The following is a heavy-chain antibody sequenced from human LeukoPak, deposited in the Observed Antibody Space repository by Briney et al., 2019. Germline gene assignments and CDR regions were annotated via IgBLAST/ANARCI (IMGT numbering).Heavy chain of an antibody. J-gene: IGHJ5*02. CDR3: ARDAVGYSRGWYGNWFDP. V-gene: IGHV3-21*01. D-gene: IGHD6-19*01. CDR2: ISSSSSYI. CDR1: GFTFSSYS. Sequence: GGSLRLSCAASGFTFSSYSMNWVRHAPGKGLEWVSSISSSSSYIYYADSVKGRFTISRDNAKNSLYLQMNSLRAEDTAVYYCARDAVGYSRGWYGNWFDPWGQGTLVTVSS.